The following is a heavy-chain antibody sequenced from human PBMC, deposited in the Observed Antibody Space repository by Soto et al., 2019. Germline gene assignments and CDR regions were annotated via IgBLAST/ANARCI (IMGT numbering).Heavy chain of an antibody. CDR3: ARESGGATATLDYYYFYMDV. CDR2: INPNGGVT. J-gene: IGHJ6*03. D-gene: IGHD5-12*01. V-gene: IGHV1-2*04. CDR1: GDTFNDYY. Sequence: QVQLVQSGAEVKRPGASVTVSCRSSGDTFNDYYIHWVRQAPGEGLVWMGWINPNGGVTKYAQKFQGWVSMTRYTSIRTVYMQLSRLRSDDTAVYYCARESGGATATLDYYYFYMDVWGTGTTVTVSS.